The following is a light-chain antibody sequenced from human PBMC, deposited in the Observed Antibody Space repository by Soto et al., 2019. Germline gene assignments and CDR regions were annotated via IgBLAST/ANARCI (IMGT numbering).Light chain of an antibody. Sequence: DIQLTQSRASLSASVGDSVTITFRASYNIGSNLNWYQHQTGTAPKLLTYAASSLQGGVPSRFSGSGYGTQFTLTISGLQTEDFATYYCQQSYKILTFGGGTKWIS. V-gene: IGKV1-39*01. CDR1: YNIGSN. CDR2: AAS. J-gene: IGKJ4*01. CDR3: QQSYKILT.